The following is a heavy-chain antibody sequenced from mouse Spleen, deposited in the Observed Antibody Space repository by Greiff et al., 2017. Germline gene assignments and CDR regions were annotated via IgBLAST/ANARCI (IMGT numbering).Heavy chain of an antibody. CDR1: GYTFTSYG. D-gene: IGHD1-1*01. V-gene: IGHV1-7*01. CDR2: INPRGGYT. Sequence: VQLVESGAELVKPGASVKLSCKASGYTFTSYGMHWVKQRPGQGLEWIGYINPRGGYTKYNQKFKDKATLTADKSSSTAYMKLRSLTYEDSAVYYCARRGGSFYPMYYWGQGTSVTVSS. CDR3: ARRGGSFYPMYY. J-gene: IGHJ4*01.